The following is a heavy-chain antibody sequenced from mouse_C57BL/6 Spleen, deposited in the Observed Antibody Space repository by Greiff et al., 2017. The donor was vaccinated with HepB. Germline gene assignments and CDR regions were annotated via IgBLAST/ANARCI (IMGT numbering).Heavy chain of an antibody. V-gene: IGHV14-4*01. CDR2: IDPENGDT. Sequence: VQLQQSGAELVRPGASVKLSCTASGFNIKDDYMHWVKQRPEQGLEWIGWIDPENGDTEYASKFQGKATITADTSSNTAYLQLSSLTSEDTAVYYYTTDDDGDYYAMDYWGQGTSVTVSS. CDR1: GFNIKDDY. J-gene: IGHJ4*01. CDR3: TTDDDGDYYAMDY. D-gene: IGHD2-4*01.